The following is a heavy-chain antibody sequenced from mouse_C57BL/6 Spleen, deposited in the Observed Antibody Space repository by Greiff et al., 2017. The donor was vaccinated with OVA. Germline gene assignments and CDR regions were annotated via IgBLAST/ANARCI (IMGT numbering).Heavy chain of an antibody. D-gene: IGHD2-4*01. CDR3: ARWEITTWMDY. CDR1: GYTFTDYY. Sequence: QVQLQQSGAELVRPGASVKLSCKASGYTFTDYYINWVKQRPGQGLEWIARIYPGSGNTYYNEKFKGKATLTAEKSSSTAYMQLSSLTSEDSAVYCCARWEITTWMDYWGQGTSVTVSS. J-gene: IGHJ4*01. V-gene: IGHV1-76*01. CDR2: IYPGSGNT.